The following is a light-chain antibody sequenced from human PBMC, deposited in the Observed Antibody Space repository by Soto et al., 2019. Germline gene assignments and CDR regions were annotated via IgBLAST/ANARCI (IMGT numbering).Light chain of an antibody. J-gene: IGKJ5*01. CDR2: AAS. Sequence: DIQMTQSQSSVSASLGDKVTITGRASQGISSWLAWYHQKPGKAPNLLIYAASSLRSGVPSKFSGSGSGTDFTLTIRSLQPEDDATYYCQQSYNTPSFGQGTRLEIK. V-gene: IGKV1-12*01. CDR3: QQSYNTPS. CDR1: QGISSW.